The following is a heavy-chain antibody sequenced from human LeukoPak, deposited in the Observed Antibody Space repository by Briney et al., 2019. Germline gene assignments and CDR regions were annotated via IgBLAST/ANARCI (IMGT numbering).Heavy chain of an antibody. CDR2: ITSGGNR. J-gene: IGHJ6*03. D-gene: IGHD4-11*01. CDR1: GGSFSGYL. CDR3: ARGHYSNYFGGYYYYYMDV. V-gene: IGHV4-34*01. Sequence: SETLSLTCAVYGGSFSGYLRTWIRQSPGKGLEWIGEITSGGNRNDNPSLKSRVAISVDTSKNQFSLKLSSVTAADTAVYYCARGHYSNYFGGYYYYYMDVWGKGTTVTVSS.